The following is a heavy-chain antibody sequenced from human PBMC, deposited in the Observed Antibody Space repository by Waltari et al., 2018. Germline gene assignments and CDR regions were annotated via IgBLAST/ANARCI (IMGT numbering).Heavy chain of an antibody. V-gene: IGHV3-30*18. CDR3: AKDDYGDEYFQH. CDR2: ISHDATKK. J-gene: IGHJ1*01. D-gene: IGHD4-17*01. CDR1: GSTFSDYA. Sequence: QVQLVESGGGVVQPGGSLRLSCTASGSTFSDYAMHWVRQAPGKGGGWVALISHDATKKNYAQSLQGRFTIARDNSRNTLYLEINNVRVADTALYYCAKDDYGDEYFQHWGQGTLVTVSS.